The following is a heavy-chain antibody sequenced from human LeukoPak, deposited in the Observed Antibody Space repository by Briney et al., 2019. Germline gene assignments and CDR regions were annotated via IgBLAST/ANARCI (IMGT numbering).Heavy chain of an antibody. CDR3: AKSYYYGSGSYYNGAPFDY. Sequence: GGSLRLSCAASGFTFSSYAMSWVRQAPGKGLEWVSAISGSGGSTYYADSVKGRFTISRDNSKNTLYLQMNSLRAEDTVVYYCAKSYYYGSGSYYNGAPFDYWGQGTLVTVSS. V-gene: IGHV3-23*01. D-gene: IGHD3-10*01. CDR1: GFTFSSYA. J-gene: IGHJ4*02. CDR2: ISGSGGST.